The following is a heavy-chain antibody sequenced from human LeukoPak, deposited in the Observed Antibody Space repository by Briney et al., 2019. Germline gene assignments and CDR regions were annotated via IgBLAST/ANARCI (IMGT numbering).Heavy chain of an antibody. V-gene: IGHV4-59*01. Sequence: SETLSLTCAVYGGSFSGYYWSWVRQPPGKGLEWIGYIYYSGSTNYNPSLKSRVTISVDTSKNQFSLKLSSVTAADTAVYYCARLVAARQVRYFDYWGQGTLVTVSS. CDR3: ARLVAARQVRYFDY. J-gene: IGHJ4*02. CDR2: IYYSGST. CDR1: GGSFSGYY. D-gene: IGHD6-6*01.